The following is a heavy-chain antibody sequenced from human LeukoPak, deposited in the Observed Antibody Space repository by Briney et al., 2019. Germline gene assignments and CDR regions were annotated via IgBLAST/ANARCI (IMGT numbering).Heavy chain of an antibody. D-gene: IGHD3-3*01. CDR2: ISGSGGST. CDR3: AKDEAVPQSFWSQSGAFDI. CDR1: GFTFSSYA. Sequence: GGSLRLSCAASGFTFSSYAMSWVRQAPGKGLEWVSAISGSGGSTSYADSVKGRFTISRDNSKNTLYLQMNSLRAEDTAVYYCAKDEAVPQSFWSQSGAFDIWGQGTMVTVSS. V-gene: IGHV3-23*01. J-gene: IGHJ3*02.